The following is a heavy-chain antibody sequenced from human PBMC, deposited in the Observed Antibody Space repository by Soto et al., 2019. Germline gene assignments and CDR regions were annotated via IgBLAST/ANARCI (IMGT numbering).Heavy chain of an antibody. CDR2: IYYSGGT. CDR1: GGSISSGAYY. J-gene: IGHJ3*02. V-gene: IGHV4-31*03. CDR3: ARDTQVGAFDI. Sequence: TLSLTCTVSGGSISSGAYYWSWIRQHPGMGLEWIGFIYYSGGTYYNPSLKSRVTISVDTSDNQFSLKLSSVTAADTAVYYCARDTQVGAFDIWGQGTMVTVS. D-gene: IGHD1-26*01.